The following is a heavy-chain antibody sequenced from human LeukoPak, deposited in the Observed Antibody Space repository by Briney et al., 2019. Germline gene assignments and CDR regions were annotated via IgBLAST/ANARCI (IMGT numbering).Heavy chain of an antibody. CDR1: GFTFSSYA. V-gene: IGHV3-23*01. CDR2: ISGSGGST. CDR3: AKQALSYCSCTSCYLGAFDI. J-gene: IGHJ3*02. Sequence: GGSLRLSCAASGFTFSSYAMSWVRQAPGKGLEWVSAISGSGGSTYYADSVKGRFTISRDNSKNTLYLQMNSLRAEDTAVYYCAKQALSYCSCTSCYLGAFDIWGQGTMVTVSS. D-gene: IGHD2-2*01.